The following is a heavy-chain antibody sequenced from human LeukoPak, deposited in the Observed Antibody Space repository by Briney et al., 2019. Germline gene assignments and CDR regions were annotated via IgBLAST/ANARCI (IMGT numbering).Heavy chain of an antibody. D-gene: IGHD1-1*01. Sequence: ASVKVSCKASGYTFTSYGISWVRQAPGQGLEWMGWISAYNGNTNYAQKLQGRGTMTTDTSTSTAYMELSSLRSEDTAVYYCARVSPREQPQPSDYWGQGTLVTVSS. CDR3: ARVSPREQPQPSDY. J-gene: IGHJ4*02. CDR2: ISAYNGNT. V-gene: IGHV1-18*01. CDR1: GYTFTSYG.